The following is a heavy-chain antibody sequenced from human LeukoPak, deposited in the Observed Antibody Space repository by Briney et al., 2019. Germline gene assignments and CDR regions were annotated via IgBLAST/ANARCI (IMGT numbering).Heavy chain of an antibody. D-gene: IGHD5-12*01. V-gene: IGHV3-23*01. J-gene: IGHJ4*02. CDR1: GFTFNSYA. CDR3: AKTYDSGSYDFDY. Sequence: GGSLRLSCAASGFTFNSYAMNWVRQAPGRGLEWVSFISGVSLSIYYADSVKGRFTISRDNSKNTLYLQMNSLRAEDTAVYYCAKTYDSGSYDFDYWGQGTLVTVSS. CDR2: ISGVSLSI.